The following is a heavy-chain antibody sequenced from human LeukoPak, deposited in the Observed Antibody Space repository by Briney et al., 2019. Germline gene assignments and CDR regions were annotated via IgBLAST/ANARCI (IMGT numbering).Heavy chain of an antibody. J-gene: IGHJ6*03. CDR2: INPNSGGT. Sequence: ASVKVSCKASGYTFTGYYMHWVRQAPGQGLEWMGWINPNSGGTNYAQKFQGRVTMTRDTSISTAYMELSRLRSDDTAVYYRARVGGGGYYYYYYMDVWGKGTTVTVSS. V-gene: IGHV1-2*02. D-gene: IGHD6-25*01. CDR1: GYTFTGYY. CDR3: ARVGGGGYYYYYYMDV.